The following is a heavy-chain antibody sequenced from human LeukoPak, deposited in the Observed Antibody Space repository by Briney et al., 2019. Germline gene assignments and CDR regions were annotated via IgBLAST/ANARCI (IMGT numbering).Heavy chain of an antibody. CDR2: IYYSGST. Sequence: SETLSLTCTVSGGSISSYYWSWIRQPPGKGLEWIGYIYYSGSTNYNPSLKSRDTISVDTSKNQFSLKLSSVTAADTAVYYCARLKYYYDSSGSRAEYFQHWGQGTLVTASS. CDR3: ARLKYYYDSSGSRAEYFQH. D-gene: IGHD3-22*01. CDR1: GGSISSYY. V-gene: IGHV4-59*01. J-gene: IGHJ1*01.